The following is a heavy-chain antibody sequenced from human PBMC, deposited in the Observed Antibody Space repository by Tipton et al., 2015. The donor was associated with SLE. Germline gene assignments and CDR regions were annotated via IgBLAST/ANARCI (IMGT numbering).Heavy chain of an antibody. J-gene: IGHJ5*02. D-gene: IGHD2-15*01. V-gene: IGHV4-61*02. CDR3: ARRPLDIVVVVDATQVTGDWFDP. Sequence: TLSLTCTVSGGSVTSGSFHWNWIRQPAGKGLEWIGPIYTSGSTNYNASLDSRATMSVDTSNNQFSLQLTSVTAADTAVYYCARRPLDIVVVVDATQVTGDWFDPWGQGTLVTVSS. CDR1: GGSVTSGSFH. CDR2: IYTSGST.